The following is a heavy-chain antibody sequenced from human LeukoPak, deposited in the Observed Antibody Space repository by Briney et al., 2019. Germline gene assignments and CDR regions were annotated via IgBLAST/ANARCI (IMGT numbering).Heavy chain of an antibody. CDR2: IYHSGNT. D-gene: IGHD3-22*01. V-gene: IGHV4-38-2*02. CDR3: ARADYYDSSGYYFDY. Sequence: SETLSLTCIGSAYSISSGYYWGWIRQAPGKGLEWLGSIYHSGNTYYNPSLKSRVTISVDTSKNQSSLKLSSVTAADTAVYYCARADYYDSSGYYFDYWGQGTLVTVSS. CDR1: AYSISSGYY. J-gene: IGHJ4*02.